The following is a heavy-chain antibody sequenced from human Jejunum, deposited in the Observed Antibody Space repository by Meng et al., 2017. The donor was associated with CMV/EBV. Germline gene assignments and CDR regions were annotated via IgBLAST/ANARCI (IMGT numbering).Heavy chain of an antibody. D-gene: IGHD4-11*01. CDR3: ARISTTVSPGDC. Sequence: SGFALSNARMGVSWTRQPPGKALEWLAHIFSNDGKSYSTSLKSRLTISKDTSKSQVVLTMTNMDPVDTATYYCARISTTVSPGDCWGQGTLVTVSS. V-gene: IGHV2-26*01. CDR2: IFSNDGK. J-gene: IGHJ4*02. CDR1: GFALSNARMG.